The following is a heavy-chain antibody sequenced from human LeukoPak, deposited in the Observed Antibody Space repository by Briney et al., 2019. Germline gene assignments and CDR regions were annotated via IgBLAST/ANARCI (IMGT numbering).Heavy chain of an antibody. Sequence: SETLSLTCTVSGGSISSSGYYWSWIRQPPGKGLEWIGEINHSGSTNYNPSLKSRVTISVDTSKNQFSLKVSSVTAADTAVYYCARRPQWLAQERTNYFDPWGQGTLVTVSS. CDR3: ARRPQWLAQERTNYFDP. V-gene: IGHV4-39*07. CDR1: GGSISSSGYY. CDR2: INHSGST. J-gene: IGHJ5*02. D-gene: IGHD6-19*01.